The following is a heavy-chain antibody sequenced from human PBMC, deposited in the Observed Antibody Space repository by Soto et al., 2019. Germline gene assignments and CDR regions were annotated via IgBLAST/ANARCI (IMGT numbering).Heavy chain of an antibody. CDR3: VRDGSKSLRDWFDP. CDR1: GGSISKFY. V-gene: IGHV4-4*07. CDR2: VYATGTT. Sequence: SETLSLTCNVSGGSISKFYWAWIRKTAGNGLEWMGRVYATGTTDYNPSLRSRVAMSVDISKKTFSLRLRSVTGADSGAYYCVRDGSKSLRDWFDPWGQGILVTVSS. J-gene: IGHJ5*02.